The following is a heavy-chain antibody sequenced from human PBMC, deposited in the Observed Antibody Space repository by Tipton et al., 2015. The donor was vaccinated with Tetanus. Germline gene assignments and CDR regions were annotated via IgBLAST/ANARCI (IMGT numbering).Heavy chain of an antibody. V-gene: IGHV5-51*01. D-gene: IGHD2-8*01. CDR3: ARAHCTDGVCNFDF. CDR2: IYPGDSDT. Sequence: VQLVQSGGEVKKPGESLKISCKGSGYIFNNYWIGWVRQKPGKGLEWMGIIYPGDSDTRYSPSFQGQVTISVDKSINTAYLQWSSLKASDTSTFYCARAHCTDGVCNFDFWGQGALVTVAS. J-gene: IGHJ4*02. CDR1: GYIFNNYW.